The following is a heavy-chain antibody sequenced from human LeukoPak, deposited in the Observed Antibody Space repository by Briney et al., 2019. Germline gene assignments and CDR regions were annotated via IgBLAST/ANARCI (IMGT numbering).Heavy chain of an antibody. CDR2: IDPSDSYT. Sequence: GESLQISCQGSGSRFTSYWISWVRQMPGKGLEWMGRIDPSDSYTNYSPSFQGHVTISADKSISTAYLQWSSLKASDTAMYYCARQEKDNWFDPWGQGTLVTVSS. V-gene: IGHV5-10-1*01. J-gene: IGHJ5*02. CDR1: GSRFTSYW. CDR3: ARQEKDNWFDP.